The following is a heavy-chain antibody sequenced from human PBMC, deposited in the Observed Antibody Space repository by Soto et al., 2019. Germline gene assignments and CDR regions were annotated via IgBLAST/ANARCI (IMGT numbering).Heavy chain of an antibody. CDR2: ISDDGSNK. J-gene: IGHJ2*01. V-gene: IGHV3-30-3*01. Sequence: PGGSLRLSCAASGFTFSTYAMHWVRQAPGKGLEWVATISDDGSNKYYADSVKGRFTISRDNSKNSLYLQMNSLRDEDTAVYYCARFFGNYYDSRYFDLWGRGTMVTVSS. CDR3: ARFFGNYYDSRYFDL. D-gene: IGHD3-22*01. CDR1: GFTFSTYA.